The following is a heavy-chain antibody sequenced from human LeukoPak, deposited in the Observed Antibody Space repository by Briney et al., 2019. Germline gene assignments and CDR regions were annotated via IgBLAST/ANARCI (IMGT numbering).Heavy chain of an antibody. CDR3: AKGVRGVIAYYFDY. Sequence: GRSLRLSCAASGFTFSSYVMHWVRQAPGKGLQWVAVISADGSEKYYADSAKGRFTISRDNSKNQVYLQMNRLRAEDTAVYYCAKGVRGVIAYYFDYWGQGNLVTVSS. CDR2: ISADGSEK. D-gene: IGHD3-10*01. V-gene: IGHV3-30*18. J-gene: IGHJ4*02. CDR1: GFTFSSYV.